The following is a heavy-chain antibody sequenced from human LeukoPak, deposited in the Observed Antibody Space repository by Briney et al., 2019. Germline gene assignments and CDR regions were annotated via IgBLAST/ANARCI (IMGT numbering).Heavy chain of an antibody. D-gene: IGHD6-19*01. CDR3: ARVTGYSSGWYADYYYGMDV. Sequence: PSETLSLTCTVSGGSISSYYWSWIRQPPGKGLEWIGYIYYSGSTNYIPSLKSRVTISVDTSKNQFSLKLSSVTAADTAVYYCARVTGYSSGWYADYYYGMDVWGQGTTVTVSS. CDR2: IYYSGST. J-gene: IGHJ6*02. V-gene: IGHV4-59*01. CDR1: GGSISSYY.